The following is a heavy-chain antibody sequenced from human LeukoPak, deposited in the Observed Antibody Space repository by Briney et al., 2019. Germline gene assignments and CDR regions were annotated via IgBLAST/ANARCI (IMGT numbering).Heavy chain of an antibody. CDR3: ARVVTTMVRGVINGYGMDV. CDR1: GYTLTELS. D-gene: IGHD3-10*01. CDR2: FDPEDGET. V-gene: IGHV1-24*01. J-gene: IGHJ6*02. Sequence: ASVKVSCKVSGYTLTELSMHWVRQAPGKGLEWMGGFDPEDGETIYAQKFQGRVTMTEDTSTDTAYMELSSLRSEDTAVYYCARVVTTMVRGVINGYGMDVWGQGTTVTVSS.